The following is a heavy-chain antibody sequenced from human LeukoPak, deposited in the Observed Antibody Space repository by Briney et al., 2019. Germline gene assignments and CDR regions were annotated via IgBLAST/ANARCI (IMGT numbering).Heavy chain of an antibody. J-gene: IGHJ4*02. CDR2: IYPGDSDT. CDR1: GYSFTSYW. D-gene: IGHD6-13*01. V-gene: IGHV5-51*01. Sequence: GESLKISCKGSGYSFTSYWIGWVRQMPGEGLEGMGIIYPGDSDTKYSPSFQGQVTITADKSISTAYLQWSSLKASDTAMYYCARRVAAAGRCFDYWGQGTLVTVSS. CDR3: ARRVAAAGRCFDY.